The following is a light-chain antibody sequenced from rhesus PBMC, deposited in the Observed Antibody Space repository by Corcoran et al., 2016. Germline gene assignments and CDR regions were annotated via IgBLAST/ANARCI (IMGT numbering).Light chain of an antibody. CDR2: EVS. CDR3: SSYAGTNTGL. J-gene: IGLJ2*01. V-gene: IGLV2-32*02. CDR1: SSDIGGYNY. Sequence: QAALTQPRSVSGSPGQSVTISCTGTSSDIGGYNYVSWYQQYPGTAPKLMIYEVSKRPSGVSDRFSGSKSDNTASLTISGLQAEDEADYFCSSYAGTNTGLFGGGTRLTVL.